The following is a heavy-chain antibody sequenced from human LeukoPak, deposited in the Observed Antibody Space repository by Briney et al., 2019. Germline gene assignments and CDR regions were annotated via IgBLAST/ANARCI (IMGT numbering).Heavy chain of an antibody. V-gene: IGHV1-2*02. CDR1: GYTFTGYY. D-gene: IGHD3-10*01. J-gene: IGHJ3*02. Sequence: ASVKVSCKASGYTFTGYYMHWVRQAPGQGLEWMGWINPNSGGTNYAQKFQGRVTMTRDTSISTAYMELSSLRSEDTAVYYCARGVLWFGELANDAFDIWGQGTMVTVSS. CDR2: INPNSGGT. CDR3: ARGVLWFGELANDAFDI.